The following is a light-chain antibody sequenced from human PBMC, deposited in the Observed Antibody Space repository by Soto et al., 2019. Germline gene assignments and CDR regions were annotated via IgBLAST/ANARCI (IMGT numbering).Light chain of an antibody. J-gene: IGKJ1*01. CDR1: QSIGSS. Sequence: DMQITQSPSTLSASVGDRVTITCRASQSIGSSLAWYQQKPGKAPNLLISDVSSLERGVPSRFTGSGSGTEFTLTIRSMQPDDFANYYCQQYNGYSRTFGQGTKVDIK. CDR2: DVS. CDR3: QQYNGYSRT. V-gene: IGKV1-5*01.